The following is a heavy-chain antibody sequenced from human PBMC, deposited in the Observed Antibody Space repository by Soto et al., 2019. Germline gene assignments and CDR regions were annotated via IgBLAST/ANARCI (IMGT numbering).Heavy chain of an antibody. CDR1: GFTFSTHG. CDR3: ARRDNSGYYFFDS. D-gene: IGHD6-19*01. J-gene: IGHJ4*02. V-gene: IGHV3-21*01. Sequence: EVQLVESGGGLVKPGGSLRLSCAASGFTFSTHGMNWVRQAPGKGLEWVSSISSGSYIYYADSVKGRFAISRDNAKNSLYLRMNSLRAEDTAMYYCARRDNSGYYFFDSWGQGTLVTVSS. CDR2: ISSGSYI.